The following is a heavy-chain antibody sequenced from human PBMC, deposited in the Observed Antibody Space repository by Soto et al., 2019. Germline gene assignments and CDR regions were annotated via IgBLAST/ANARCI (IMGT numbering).Heavy chain of an antibody. Sequence: GASVKVSCKASGYTFTSYAMHWVRQAPGQRFEWMGWINAGNGNTKYSRKFQGRVTITRDTSASTAYMELSSLRSEDTAVYYCARGIVVVPAALNIYYYYGMDVWGQGTTVTVSS. CDR2: INAGNGNT. J-gene: IGHJ6*02. D-gene: IGHD2-2*01. V-gene: IGHV1-3*01. CDR3: ARGIVVVPAALNIYYYYGMDV. CDR1: GYTFTSYA.